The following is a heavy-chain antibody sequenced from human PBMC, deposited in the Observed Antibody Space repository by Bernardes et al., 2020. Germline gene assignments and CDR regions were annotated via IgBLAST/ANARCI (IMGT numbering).Heavy chain of an antibody. J-gene: IGHJ6*02. CDR2: IYWDDDK. V-gene: IGHV2-5*02. CDR1: GFSLSTSGVG. CDR3: AHRELGLLYNGMDV. D-gene: IGHD2-15*01. Sequence: SGPTLLKPTQTLTLTCTFSGFSLSTSGVGVGWIRQPPGKALEWLALIYWDDDKRYSPSLKSRLTITKDTSKNQVVLTMTNMDPVDTATYYCAHRELGLLYNGMDVWGQGTTVTVSS.